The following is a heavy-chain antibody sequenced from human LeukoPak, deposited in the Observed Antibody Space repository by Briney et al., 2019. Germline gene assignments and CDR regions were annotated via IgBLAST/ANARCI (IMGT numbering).Heavy chain of an antibody. CDR1: GFTFSTYA. CDR3: AREKTAYYYGSGLLN. D-gene: IGHD3-10*01. Sequence: PGGSLRLSCAASGFTFSTYAMHWVRQAPGKGLQYVSTISSDGDSTYYANSVKGRFTISRDNSKSTLFLQMGSLRADDMAVYYCAREKTAYYYGSGLLNWGQGTLVTVSS. CDR2: ISSDGDST. V-gene: IGHV3-64*01. J-gene: IGHJ1*01.